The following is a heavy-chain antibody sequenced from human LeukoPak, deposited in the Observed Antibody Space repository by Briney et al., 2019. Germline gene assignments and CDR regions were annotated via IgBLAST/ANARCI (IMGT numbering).Heavy chain of an antibody. J-gene: IGHJ3*02. D-gene: IGHD1-26*01. V-gene: IGHV4-59*01. CDR1: GGSFSDNS. CDR2: IILSGAT. Sequence: SETLSLTCTVSGGSFSDNSWSWIRQPPRKGLEWVSYIILSGATKYNPSLKSRGTTSFDAARKQFSLRLSSVTAADTAVYYCARNNNFVGTTNNDAFDIWGQGTMVTVS. CDR3: ARNNNFVGTTNNDAFDI.